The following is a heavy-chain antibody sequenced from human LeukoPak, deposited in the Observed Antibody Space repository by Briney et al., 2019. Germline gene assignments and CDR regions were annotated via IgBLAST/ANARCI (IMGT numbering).Heavy chain of an antibody. CDR1: GFTFNIHW. CDR2: IKPNGNDK. V-gene: IGHV3-7*03. D-gene: IGHD3-16*01. J-gene: IGHJ4*02. Sequence: GGSLRLSCAASGFTFNIHWMTWVRQTPGKGLEWVATIKPNGNDKFFVDSVKGRFTISRDNAKNSLYLQMNSLRAEDTAVYYCAKGGGGLFDYWGQGTLATVSS. CDR3: AKGGGGLFDY.